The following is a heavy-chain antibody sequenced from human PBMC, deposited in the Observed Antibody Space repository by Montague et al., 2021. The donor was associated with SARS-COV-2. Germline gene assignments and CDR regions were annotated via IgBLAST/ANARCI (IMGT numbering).Heavy chain of an antibody. CDR1: VFTFGGHD. CDR2: SRNKYKSYIT. CDR3: ARFGYSAYDYGAFDI. J-gene: IGHJ3*02. V-gene: IGHV3-72*01. D-gene: IGHD5-12*01. Sequence: SLRLSCATSVFTFGGHDMDWVRQAPGGGLEWVGRSRNKYKSYITEYAASVKGRFIISRDDSKNSLYLQMNGLKTEDTAIYYCARFGYSAYDYGAFDIWGQGTMVTVSS.